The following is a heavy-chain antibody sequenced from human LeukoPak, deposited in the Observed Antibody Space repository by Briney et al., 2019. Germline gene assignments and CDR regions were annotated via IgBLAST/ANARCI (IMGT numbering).Heavy chain of an antibody. Sequence: PGRSLRLSCAASGFTFSSYAMHWVRQAPGKGLEWVAVISYDGSNKYYADSAKGRFTISRDNSKNTLYLQMNSLRAEDTAVYYCARAAVDHGLCIDYWGQGTLVTVSS. CDR1: GFTFSSYA. CDR2: ISYDGSNK. D-gene: IGHD6-19*01. V-gene: IGHV3-30*04. J-gene: IGHJ4*02. CDR3: ARAAVDHGLCIDY.